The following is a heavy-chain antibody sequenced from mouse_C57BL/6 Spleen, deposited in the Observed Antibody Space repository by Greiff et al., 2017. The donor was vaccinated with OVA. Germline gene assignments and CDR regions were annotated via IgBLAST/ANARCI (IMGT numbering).Heavy chain of an antibody. CDR1: GYTFTDYY. V-gene: IGHV1-19*01. J-gene: IGHJ2*01. Sequence: VQLQQSGPVLVKPGASVKMSCKASGYTFTDYYMNWVKQSHGKSLEWIGVINPYNGGTSYNQKFKGKATLTVDKSSSTAYMELNSLTSEDSAVYYCARELGNKEYFDYWGQGTTLTVSS. D-gene: IGHD2-1*01. CDR2: INPYNGGT. CDR3: ARELGNKEYFDY.